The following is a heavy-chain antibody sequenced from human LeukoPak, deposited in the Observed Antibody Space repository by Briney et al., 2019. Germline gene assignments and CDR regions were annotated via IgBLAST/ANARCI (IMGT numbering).Heavy chain of an antibody. V-gene: IGHV3-53*01. CDR1: GFTVSSNH. D-gene: IGHD6-13*01. CDR2: IYGAGNI. CDR3: ASHGGSWYGFDY. J-gene: IGHJ4*02. Sequence: GGSLRLSCAASGFTVSSNHMSWVRQAPAKGLEWVSVIYGAGNIYYADSVKGRFIISRDNSKNTLYLQMNSLRAEDTAVYYCASHGGSWYGFDYWGQGTLVTVSS.